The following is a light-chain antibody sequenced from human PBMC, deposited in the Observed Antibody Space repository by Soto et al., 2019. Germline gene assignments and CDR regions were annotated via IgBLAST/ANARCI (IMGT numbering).Light chain of an antibody. J-gene: IGKJ1*01. V-gene: IGKV3-20*01. Sequence: DIVLTQSPGTLSLSPGERATLSCRASQSISNNYLAWYQQKPGQAPKLLIYGASSRATGIPDRLSGSGSGTDFPLTISRLEPEDVAVYYCQQYGSSLWTFGQGTKVEIK. CDR3: QQYGSSLWT. CDR2: GAS. CDR1: QSISNNY.